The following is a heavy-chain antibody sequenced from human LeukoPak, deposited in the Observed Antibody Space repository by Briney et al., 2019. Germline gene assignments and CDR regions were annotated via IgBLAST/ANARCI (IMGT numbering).Heavy chain of an antibody. CDR3: ATGGNDYENSKCPY. CDR2: IRSKLYGGTP. CDR1: GFTFSEYA. J-gene: IGHJ4*02. Sequence: PGGSLRLSCTTSGFTFSEYAMTWVRQAPGKGLEWIGFIRSKLYGGTPEYAASIKGRFTISRDDSKKVAYLHMSHLKTDDTAIYFCATGGNDYENSKCPYWGQGTLVTVSS. V-gene: IGHV3-49*04. D-gene: IGHD1-1*01.